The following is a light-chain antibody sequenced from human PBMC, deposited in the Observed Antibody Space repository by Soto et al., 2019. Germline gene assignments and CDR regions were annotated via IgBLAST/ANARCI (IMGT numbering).Light chain of an antibody. CDR2: GAS. Sequence: EIVMTHSPATLSVSAGERATLTCSASQSVSSILAWYQQKPGKAPRLLIYGASTMPTGIPARFSSRGSRTDIPPTISILHSEDVTVYCCQHDNNWPTFGQGTQVENK. CDR1: QSVSSI. J-gene: IGKJ5*01. CDR3: QHDNNWPT. V-gene: IGKV3-15*01.